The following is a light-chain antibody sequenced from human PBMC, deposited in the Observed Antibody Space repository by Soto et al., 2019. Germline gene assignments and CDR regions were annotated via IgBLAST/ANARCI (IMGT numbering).Light chain of an antibody. CDR3: RSFDRGLGHSL. J-gene: IGLJ2*01. V-gene: IGLV1-40*01. CDR1: SSNIGAGYD. Sequence: QAVLTQPPSVSGAPGQRVTISCTGSSSNIGAGYDVHWYQQLPGAAPKLLIYSDNNRPSGVPDRFSGSKSGTSATLAITGLQAEDEADDYCRSFDRGLGHSLFGGGTKVTVL. CDR2: SDN.